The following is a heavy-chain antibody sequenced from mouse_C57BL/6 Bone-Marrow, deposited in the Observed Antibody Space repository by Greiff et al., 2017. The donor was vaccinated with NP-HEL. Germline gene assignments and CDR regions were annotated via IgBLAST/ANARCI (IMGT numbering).Heavy chain of an antibody. J-gene: IGHJ3*01. Sequence: VKLEESGPGLVAPSQSLSITCTVSGFSLTSYAISWVRQPPGKGLEWLGVIWTGGGTNYNSAPKSRLSISKDNSKSQVFLKMNSLQTDDTARYYCAREYDGYYGGFAYWGQGTLVTVSA. V-gene: IGHV2-9-1*01. D-gene: IGHD2-3*01. CDR3: AREYDGYYGGFAY. CDR1: GFSLTSYA. CDR2: IWTGGGT.